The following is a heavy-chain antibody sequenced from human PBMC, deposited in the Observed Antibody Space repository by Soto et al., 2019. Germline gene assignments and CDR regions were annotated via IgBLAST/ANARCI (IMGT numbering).Heavy chain of an antibody. Sequence: PSETLSLTCTVSGGSISSGGYYWSWIRQHPGKGLEWIGYIYYSGSTYYNPSLKSRVTISVDTSKNQFSLKLSSVTAADTAVYYCAREGIAVASVDYWGQGTLVTVSS. J-gene: IGHJ4*02. CDR2: IYYSGST. CDR1: GGSISSGGYY. V-gene: IGHV4-31*03. D-gene: IGHD6-19*01. CDR3: AREGIAVASVDY.